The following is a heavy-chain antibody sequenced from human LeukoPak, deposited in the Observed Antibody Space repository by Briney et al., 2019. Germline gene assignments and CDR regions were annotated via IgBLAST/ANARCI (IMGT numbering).Heavy chain of an antibody. V-gene: IGHV3-30*04. CDR1: GFTFRNYA. CDR3: ARSRGWLQSHPLGY. Sequence: GRSLRLSCAASGFTFRNYAMHWVRQAPGKGLEWVAVISYDGANKHYADSVKGRFTISRDNSKNTLYMQMNSLRAEDTAVYYCARSRGWLQSHPLGYWGQGTLVTVSS. J-gene: IGHJ4*02. CDR2: ISYDGANK. D-gene: IGHD5-24*01.